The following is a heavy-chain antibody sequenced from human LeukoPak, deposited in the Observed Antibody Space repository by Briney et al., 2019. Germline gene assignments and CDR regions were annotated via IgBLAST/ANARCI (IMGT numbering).Heavy chain of an antibody. Sequence: PGGSLRLSCAASGLTFTRYSMSWVRQAPGKGLEWVSSISTSNGYIYYADSVMGRFTISRDNAKNSLYLQMNSLRPEDTAVYYCASSDYVWGKPFYFDYWGQGTLVTVSS. D-gene: IGHD3-16*01. V-gene: IGHV3-21*01. CDR2: ISTSNGYI. CDR1: GLTFTRYS. J-gene: IGHJ4*02. CDR3: ASSDYVWGKPFYFDY.